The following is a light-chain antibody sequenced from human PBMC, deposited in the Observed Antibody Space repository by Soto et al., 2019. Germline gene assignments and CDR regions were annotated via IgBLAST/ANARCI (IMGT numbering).Light chain of an antibody. CDR2: EVS. Sequence: QSVLTQPASVSGSPGQSITISCTGTSSDVGGYKYVSWYQQHPGKAPKLLIYEVSNRPSGVSSRFSGSKSGNTASLTISGLQAEDEADYYCTSKTSTSPYVFGTGTKVTV. J-gene: IGLJ1*01. V-gene: IGLV2-14*01. CDR3: TSKTSTSPYV. CDR1: SSDVGGYKY.